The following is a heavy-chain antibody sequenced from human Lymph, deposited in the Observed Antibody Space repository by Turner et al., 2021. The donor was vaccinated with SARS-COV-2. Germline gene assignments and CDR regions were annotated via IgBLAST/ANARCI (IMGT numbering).Heavy chain of an antibody. Sequence: QVQLVESGGGVAQPGRSLRLPCAASGFTFSSYGMHWVRQAPGKGLEWVAVGWYDGSNKYYADSVKGRFTISRDNSKNTLYLQMNSLRAEDTAVYYCARVKGYNGYDLRYYYGMDVWGQGTTVTVSS. CDR2: GWYDGSNK. CDR1: GFTFSSYG. J-gene: IGHJ6*02. V-gene: IGHV3-33*01. CDR3: ARVKGYNGYDLRYYYGMDV. D-gene: IGHD5-12*01.